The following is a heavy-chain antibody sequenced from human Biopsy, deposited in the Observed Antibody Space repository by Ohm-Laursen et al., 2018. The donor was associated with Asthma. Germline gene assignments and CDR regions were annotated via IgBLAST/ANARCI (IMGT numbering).Heavy chain of an antibody. CDR1: GFVFSQSG. J-gene: IGHJ4*02. CDR2: ISSDGHNK. CDR3: ARGKTWGRSYYFDY. V-gene: IGHV3-30*03. D-gene: IGHD6-6*01. Sequence: SLRLSCAASGFVFSQSGMHWVRQAPGKGLEWVALISSDGHNKYYKDSVKGRFTISRDNSKDTLYLQVNSLRGDDTAVYYCARGKTWGRSYYFDYWGQGTLVTVSS.